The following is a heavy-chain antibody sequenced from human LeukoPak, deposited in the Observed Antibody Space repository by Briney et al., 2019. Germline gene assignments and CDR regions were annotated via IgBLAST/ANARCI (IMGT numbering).Heavy chain of an antibody. D-gene: IGHD6-13*01. Sequence: ASVKVSCKASGYTFTSYYMHWVRQAPGQGMERMGIINPSGCSTSYAQKFQGRVTMTRDTSTSTVYMELSSLRSEDTAVYYCAIDSSSWYVFDLWGQGTLVTVSS. CDR3: AIDSSSWYVFDL. CDR2: INPSGCST. J-gene: IGHJ5*02. V-gene: IGHV1-46*01. CDR1: GYTFTSYY.